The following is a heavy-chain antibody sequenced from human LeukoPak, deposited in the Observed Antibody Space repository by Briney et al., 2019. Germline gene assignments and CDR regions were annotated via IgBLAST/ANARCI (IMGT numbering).Heavy chain of an antibody. J-gene: IGHJ4*02. D-gene: IGHD1-14*01. Sequence: GASVKVSCKVSGHSLNELSMHWVRQVPGQGLEWMGGFDPEDGVRIYAQKFQDRVTLTEDTSADTAYMELSSLRSDDTAVYYCAALDPRSYRIRFDYWGQGVLVTVSS. CDR3: AALDPRSYRIRFDY. CDR2: FDPEDGVR. V-gene: IGHV1-24*01. CDR1: GHSLNELS.